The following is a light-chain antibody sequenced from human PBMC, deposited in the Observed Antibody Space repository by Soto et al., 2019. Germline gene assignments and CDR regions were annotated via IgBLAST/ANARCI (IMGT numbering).Light chain of an antibody. CDR2: GAS. V-gene: IGKV3-20*01. CDR1: QSVSSSY. Sequence: EIVLTQSPGTLSLSPGERATLSCRASQSVSSSYLAWYQQKPGQAPRLLIYGASSRATGIPDRFSGSGSGTDFTLTISRLEPEYFAVYYCQQYGSSPPRTFGQGTKVEIK. J-gene: IGKJ1*01. CDR3: QQYGSSPPRT.